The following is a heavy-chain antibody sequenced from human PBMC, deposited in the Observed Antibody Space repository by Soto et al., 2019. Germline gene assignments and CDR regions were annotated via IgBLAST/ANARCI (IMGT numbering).Heavy chain of an antibody. CDR3: AREGSSGWPFDN. V-gene: IGHV1-46*01. CDR1: GYTFTNYY. CDR2: INPTNGGT. Sequence: ASVKVSCKASGYTFTNYYMHWVRQAPGQGLEWMGIINPTNGGTSYAQKFQGRVTMARDTSTSTVYVEVSSLRSDDTAVYYCAREGSSGWPFDNWGQGTLVTVSS. D-gene: IGHD6-19*01. J-gene: IGHJ4*02.